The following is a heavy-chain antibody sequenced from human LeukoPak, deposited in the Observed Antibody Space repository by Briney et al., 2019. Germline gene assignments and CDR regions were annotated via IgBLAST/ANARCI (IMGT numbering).Heavy chain of an antibody. CDR1: GSSFTSYG. V-gene: IGHV1-18*01. CDR3: AKMRPALSPAAGTGFDY. Sequence: AAVKVSFNGSGSSFTSYGISWVRQAPGPGIGWMGWIRAYNGNTNYAKNLQGSVTMTTATSTSTAYNKLRSQRSDDTAEYYCAKMRPALSPAAGTGFDYWGPGTLVTASS. CDR2: IRAYNGNT. J-gene: IGHJ4*02. D-gene: IGHD6-13*01.